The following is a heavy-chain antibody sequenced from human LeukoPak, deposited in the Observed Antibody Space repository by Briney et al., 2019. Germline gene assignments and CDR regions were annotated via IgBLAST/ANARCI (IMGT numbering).Heavy chain of an antibody. J-gene: IGHJ4*02. D-gene: IGHD1-14*01. Sequence: ASGKVSCKASGYTFTSYGISWVRQAPGQGREGMGWISAYNGNTNYGQKLQGRVTMTTDTSTSTAYMELRSLRSDDTAVYYCARSIAGNYPRDYWGQGTLVTVSS. CDR2: ISAYNGNT. CDR1: GYTFTSYG. V-gene: IGHV1-18*01. CDR3: ARSIAGNYPRDY.